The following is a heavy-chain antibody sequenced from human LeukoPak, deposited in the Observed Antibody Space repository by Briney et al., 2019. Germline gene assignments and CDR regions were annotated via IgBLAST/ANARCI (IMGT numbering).Heavy chain of an antibody. CDR3: ARGYNWNSHFDY. CDR1: GYTLTRYY. D-gene: IGHD1-7*01. V-gene: IGHV1-18*04. Sequence: ASVKVSCKASGYTLTRYYMHWVRQAPGQGLEWMGWINGYNGNTKYAQKVQGRVTITTDTSTSTAYMELRNLRSGDTAVYYCARGYNWNSHFDYWGQGTLVTVSS. CDR2: INGYNGNT. J-gene: IGHJ4*02.